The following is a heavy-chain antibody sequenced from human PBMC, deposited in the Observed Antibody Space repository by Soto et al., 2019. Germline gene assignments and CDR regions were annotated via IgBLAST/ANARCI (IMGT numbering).Heavy chain of an antibody. CDR1: GYTFTSYG. CDR2: INAYTGNT. CDR3: ARSWVTGKGGMDV. V-gene: IGHV1-18*04. J-gene: IGHJ6*02. Sequence: GASVKVSCKASGYTFTSYGFSWVRQAPGQGLEWMGWINAYTGNTNYAQKFQGRVTMTTDTSTSTAHMELWSLISDDTAVYYCARSWVTGKGGMDVWGQGTTVTVSS. D-gene: IGHD3-16*01.